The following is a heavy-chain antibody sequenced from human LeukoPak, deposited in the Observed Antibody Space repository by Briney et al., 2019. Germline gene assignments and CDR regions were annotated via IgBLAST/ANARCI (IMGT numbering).Heavy chain of an antibody. Sequence: PGGSLRLSCAASGFTFSSYEMNWVRQAPGKGLEWVSYISSSGSTIYYADSEKGRFTISRDDAKNSLYLQMNSLRAEDTAVYYCARVYCSGGSCYSGYFDYWGQGTLVTVSS. CDR1: GFTFSSYE. V-gene: IGHV3-48*03. J-gene: IGHJ4*02. CDR3: ARVYCSGGSCYSGYFDY. CDR2: ISSSGSTI. D-gene: IGHD2-15*01.